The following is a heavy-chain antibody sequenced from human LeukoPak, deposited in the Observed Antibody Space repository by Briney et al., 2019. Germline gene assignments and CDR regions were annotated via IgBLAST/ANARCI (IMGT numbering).Heavy chain of an antibody. CDR1: GFTFSAYE. CDR2: ITADGTNK. Sequence: GGSLRLSCVASGFTFSAYEMNWVRQAPGKGLEWVSYITADGTNKYDADSVKGRFTISRDNAKNSLYLQMKSLRVDDTAIYYCAREVKWELPDYWGQETLVTVSS. J-gene: IGHJ4*02. CDR3: AREVKWELPDY. V-gene: IGHV3-48*03. D-gene: IGHD1-26*01.